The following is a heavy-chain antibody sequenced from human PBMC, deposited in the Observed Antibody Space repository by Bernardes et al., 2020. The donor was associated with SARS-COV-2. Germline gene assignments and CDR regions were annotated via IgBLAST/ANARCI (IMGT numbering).Heavy chain of an antibody. CDR2: INPDGSST. V-gene: IGHV3-74*01. D-gene: IGHD2-8*01. CDR1: GFTFSTSW. J-gene: IGHJ5*02. CDR3: ARDLGYCTNGVCSP. Sequence: GGSLRLSCAASGFTFSTSWMHWVRQGPGTGLAWVSRINPDGSSTNYADSVKGRFTISRDNAKNTLYLQMNSLRAEDTAVYYCARDLGYCTNGVCSPWGQGTLVTVSS.